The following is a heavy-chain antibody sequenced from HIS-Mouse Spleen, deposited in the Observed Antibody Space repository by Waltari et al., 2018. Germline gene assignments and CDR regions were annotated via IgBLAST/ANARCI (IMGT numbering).Heavy chain of an antibody. CDR3: AREIPYSSSWYDWYFDL. CDR1: GGPISSSSYY. J-gene: IGHJ2*01. CDR2: IYYSGST. V-gene: IGHV4-39*07. D-gene: IGHD6-13*01. Sequence: QLQLQASGPGLVTPSETLSLTCTVSGGPISSSSYYWGWIRQPPGTGLEWIGSIYYSGSTYYNPSLKSRVTISVDTSKNQFSLKLSSVTAADTAVYYCAREIPYSSSWYDWYFDLWGRGTLVTVSS.